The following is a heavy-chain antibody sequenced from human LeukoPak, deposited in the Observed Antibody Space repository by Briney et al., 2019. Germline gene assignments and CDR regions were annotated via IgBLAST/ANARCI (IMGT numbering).Heavy chain of an antibody. J-gene: IGHJ4*02. V-gene: IGHV3-9*01. D-gene: IGHD1-26*01. CDR1: GFTFSDYA. CDR2: ISWNSGGI. Sequence: GRSLRLSCAASGFTFSDYAMHWVRQAPGKGLEWVSGISWNSGGIYYADSVKGRFTISRDNAKNSLYLQMNSLRAEDTALYYCAKAVGYSGSREYYFDYWGQGTLVTVSS. CDR3: AKAVGYSGSREYYFDY.